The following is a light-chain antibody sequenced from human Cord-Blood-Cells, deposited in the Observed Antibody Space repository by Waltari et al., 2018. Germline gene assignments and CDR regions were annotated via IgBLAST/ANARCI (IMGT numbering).Light chain of an antibody. V-gene: IGLV2-14*01. J-gene: IGLJ1*01. Sequence: QSALTQPASVSGSPGQSITISCTGTSSDVGGYNYGSWYQQHPGKAPKPMIYEVSNRPSGVSNRFSGSKSGNTASLTISGLQAEDEADYYCSSYTSSSTYVFGTGTKVTVL. CDR1: SSDVGGYNY. CDR2: EVS. CDR3: SSYTSSSTYV.